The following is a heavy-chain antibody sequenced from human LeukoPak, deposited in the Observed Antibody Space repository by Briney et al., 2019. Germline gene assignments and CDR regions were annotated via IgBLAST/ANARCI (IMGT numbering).Heavy chain of an antibody. CDR2: INYSGST. CDR1: GVSISGAGSA. V-gene: IGHV4-30-4*07. Sequence: SETLSLTCAVSGVSISGAGSAWSWIRQPPGKGLEWIGHINYSGSTYYNSSLKSRVTISVDTSKNQFSLNLNSVTAADTALYYCARRSGYDINYSYYMDVWGKGTTVTVSS. D-gene: IGHD5-12*01. CDR3: ARRSGYDINYSYYMDV. J-gene: IGHJ6*03.